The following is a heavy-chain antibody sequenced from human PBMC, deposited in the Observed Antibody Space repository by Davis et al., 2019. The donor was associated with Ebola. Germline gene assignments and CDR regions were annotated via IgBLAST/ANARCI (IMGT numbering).Heavy chain of an antibody. CDR3: ARDYVY. CDR2: SHYTGST. CDR1: GVSITSYY. D-gene: IGHD3-16*01. V-gene: IGHV4-59*01. Sequence: SETLSLTCTVSGVSITSYYWSWVRQPPGKGLEWIGYSHYTGSTNYNPSLKSRVTISTDTSRSQFSLTLSSVTAADTAVYYCARDYVYWGQGTLVTVSS. J-gene: IGHJ4*02.